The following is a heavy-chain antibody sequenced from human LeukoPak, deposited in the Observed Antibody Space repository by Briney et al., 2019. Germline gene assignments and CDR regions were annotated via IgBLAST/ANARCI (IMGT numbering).Heavy chain of an antibody. CDR1: GFIFSTYS. CDR2: INSGSSTI. CDR3: ARDSPRFGY. Sequence: PGGSLRLSCAASGFIFSTYSMNWVRQAPGKGLEWISKINSGSSTIYYTDSVKGRFTISRDNAKNSLYLQMNNLRAEDTAVYYCARDSPRFGYWGQGTLVTVSS. V-gene: IGHV3-48*01. D-gene: IGHD3-10*01. J-gene: IGHJ4*02.